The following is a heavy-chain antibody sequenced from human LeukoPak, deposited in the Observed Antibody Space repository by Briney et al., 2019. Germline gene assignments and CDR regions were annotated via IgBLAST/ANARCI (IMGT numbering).Heavy chain of an antibody. D-gene: IGHD1-7*01. Sequence: GGSLRLSCAASGFSISSYEMNWVRQAPGKGLEWVSYISSSGSTIYYADSVKGRFTISGDNAKNSLYLQMNSLRAEDTAVYYCARVELAPYYYYMDVWGKGTTVTVSS. CDR1: GFSISSYE. V-gene: IGHV3-48*03. CDR2: ISSSGSTI. J-gene: IGHJ6*03. CDR3: ARVELAPYYYYMDV.